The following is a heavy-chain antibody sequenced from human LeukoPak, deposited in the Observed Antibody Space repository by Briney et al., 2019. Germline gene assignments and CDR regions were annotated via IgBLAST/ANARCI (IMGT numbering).Heavy chain of an antibody. J-gene: IGHJ4*02. D-gene: IGHD4-23*01. CDR1: GGTFSSYA. CDR3: ARAPATGDNSNDY. V-gene: IGHV1-69*13. CDR2: IIPIFGTA. Sequence: ASVKVSCKASGGTFSSYAISWVRQAPGQGLEWMGGIIPIFGTANYAQKFQGRVTITADESTSTVYMELSSLRSEDTAVYYCARAPATGDNSNDYWGQGTLVTVSS.